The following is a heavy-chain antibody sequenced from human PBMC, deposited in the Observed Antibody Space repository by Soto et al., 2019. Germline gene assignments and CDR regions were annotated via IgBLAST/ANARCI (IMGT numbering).Heavy chain of an antibody. J-gene: IGHJ4*02. Sequence: PSETLSLTCTVSGGSISSYYWSWIRQPPGKGLEWIGYIYYSGSTNYNPSLKSRVTISVDTSKNQFSLKLSSVTAADTAVYYCARDAYDYVWGSYRSFDYWGQGTLVTVSS. D-gene: IGHD3-16*02. CDR2: IYYSGST. CDR1: GGSISSYY. CDR3: ARDAYDYVWGSYRSFDY. V-gene: IGHV4-59*01.